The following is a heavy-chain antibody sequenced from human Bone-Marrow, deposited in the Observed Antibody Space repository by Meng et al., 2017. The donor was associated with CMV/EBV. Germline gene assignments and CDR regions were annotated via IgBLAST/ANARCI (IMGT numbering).Heavy chain of an antibody. Sequence: VQRKESGPVLVKPSETLSLTGTVSGGPISSYYWSWIRQPAGKGLEWIGRIYTSGSTNYNPSLKSRVTMSVDTSKNQFSLKLSSVAAADTAVYYCARDLDSSGYFYWYFDLWGRGTLVTVSS. J-gene: IGHJ2*01. D-gene: IGHD3-22*01. CDR3: ARDLDSSGYFYWYFDL. CDR2: IYTSGST. V-gene: IGHV4-4*07. CDR1: GGPISSYY.